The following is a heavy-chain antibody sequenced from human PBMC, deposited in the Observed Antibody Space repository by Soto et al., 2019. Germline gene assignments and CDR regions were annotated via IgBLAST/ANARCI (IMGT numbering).Heavy chain of an antibody. CDR1: GFTFSSYA. CDR3: AKRNDLLLSNYHYYYYMDV. V-gene: IGHV3-23*01. J-gene: IGHJ6*03. D-gene: IGHD2-2*01. Sequence: PGGSLRLSCAASGFTFSSYAMSWVRQAPGKGLEWVSAISGSGGSTYYADSVKGRFTISRDNSKNTLYLQMNSLRAEDTAVYYCAKRNDLLLSNYHYYYYMDVWGKGTTVTVSS. CDR2: ISGSGGST.